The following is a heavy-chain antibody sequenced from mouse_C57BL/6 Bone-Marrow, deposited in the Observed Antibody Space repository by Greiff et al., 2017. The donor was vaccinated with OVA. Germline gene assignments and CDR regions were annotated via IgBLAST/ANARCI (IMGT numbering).Heavy chain of an antibody. D-gene: IGHD2-2*01. Sequence: EVQLVESGGGLVKPGGSLKLSCAASGFTFSDYGMHWVRQAPEKGLEWVAYISSGSSTIYYADTVKGRFTISRDNAKNTLFLQMTSLRSEDTAMYYCARTGGYDGGAWFAYWGQGTLVTVSA. V-gene: IGHV5-17*01. CDR3: ARTGGYDGGAWFAY. J-gene: IGHJ3*01. CDR1: GFTFSDYG. CDR2: ISSGSSTI.